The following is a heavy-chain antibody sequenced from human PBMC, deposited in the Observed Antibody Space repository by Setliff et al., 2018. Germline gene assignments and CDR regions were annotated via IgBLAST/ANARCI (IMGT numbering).Heavy chain of an antibody. Sequence: KASETLSLTCAVSGGSISSSNWWSWVRQPPGKGLEWIGEIYHSGSTNYNPSLKSRVTIPVDKSKNQFSLKLSSVTAADTAVYYCAREGMAAAGTISDYWGQGTLVTVSS. D-gene: IGHD6-13*01. J-gene: IGHJ4*02. CDR3: AREGMAAAGTISDY. CDR1: GGSISSSNW. V-gene: IGHV4-4*02. CDR2: IYHSGST.